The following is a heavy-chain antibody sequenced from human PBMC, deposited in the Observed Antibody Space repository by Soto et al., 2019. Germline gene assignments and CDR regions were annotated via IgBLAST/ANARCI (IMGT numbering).Heavy chain of an antibody. CDR2: VYYSGDT. D-gene: IGHD5-12*01. Sequence: SETLSLTCTVSGGSISSSTYYWGWIRQPPGKGLEWLGSVYYSGDTYYNPSLNSRVTISVDRSKNQFSLKLSSVTAADTAVYYCAAGGGLPRYYWGQGTLVTVS. J-gene: IGHJ4*02. CDR3: AAGGGLPRYY. V-gene: IGHV4-39*07. CDR1: GGSISSSTYY.